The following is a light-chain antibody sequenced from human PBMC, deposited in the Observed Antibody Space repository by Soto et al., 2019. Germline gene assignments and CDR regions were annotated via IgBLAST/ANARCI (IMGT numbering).Light chain of an antibody. V-gene: IGKV3-20*01. Sequence: EIVWTQSPGTLSLSPGERATLSCRASQSISSSYLAWYQQKPGQAPRLLIYGASSTATGIPDRFSGSGSGTDFTLTISSLEPEDFAVYYCQQYGSSLLFTFGPGTKVDIK. CDR1: QSISSSY. CDR2: GAS. J-gene: IGKJ3*01. CDR3: QQYGSSLLFT.